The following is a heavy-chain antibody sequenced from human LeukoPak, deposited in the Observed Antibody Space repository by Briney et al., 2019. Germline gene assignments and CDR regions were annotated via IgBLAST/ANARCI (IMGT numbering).Heavy chain of an antibody. D-gene: IGHD3-22*01. Sequence: SETLSLTCTVSGGSISSSSYYWGWIRQPPGKGLEWIGSIYHSGSTYYNPSLKNRVTISVDTSKNQFSLKLSSVTAADTAVYYCARDNYDSSGCKFDYWGQETLVTVSS. J-gene: IGHJ4*02. CDR1: GGSISSSSYY. CDR2: IYHSGST. V-gene: IGHV4-39*07. CDR3: ARDNYDSSGCKFDY.